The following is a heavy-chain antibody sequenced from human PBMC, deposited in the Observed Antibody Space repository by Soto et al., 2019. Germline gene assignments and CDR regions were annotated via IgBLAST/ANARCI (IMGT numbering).Heavy chain of an antibody. Sequence: LEILSLTCSVSGGSMRRYCWNWLRQPAGKGLEWIGRIYSRGDTNYNPSVKSRVTMSVDTSKNEFSLRLNSVTAADTAVYYCAGIGEDVYYGMDVWGQGTTVTVSS. CDR2: IYSRGDT. D-gene: IGHD2-21*01. CDR3: AGIGEDVYYGMDV. J-gene: IGHJ6*02. V-gene: IGHV4-4*07. CDR1: GGSMRRYC.